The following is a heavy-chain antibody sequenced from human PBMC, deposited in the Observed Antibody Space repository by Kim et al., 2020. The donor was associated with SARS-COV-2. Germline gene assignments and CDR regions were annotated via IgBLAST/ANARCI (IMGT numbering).Heavy chain of an antibody. CDR2: LHSGGNT. D-gene: IGHD6-19*01. CDR3: ARVGQWRPRVYWFFDL. J-gene: IGHJ2*01. CDR1: GFTVSSTY. V-gene: IGHV3-53*01. Sequence: GGSLRLSCAASGFTVSSTYMTWVRQAPGKGLEWVSVLHSGGNTNYADSVKGRFTISRDNSKNTLFLQMSRLRAEDTAVYYCARVGQWRPRVYWFFDLWGRGTLVTVSS.